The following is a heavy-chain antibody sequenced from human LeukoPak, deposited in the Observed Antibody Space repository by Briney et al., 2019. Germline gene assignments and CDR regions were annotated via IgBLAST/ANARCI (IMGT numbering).Heavy chain of an antibody. J-gene: IGHJ4*02. CDR2: IYSGGST. D-gene: IGHD6-19*01. V-gene: IGHV3-66*01. CDR3: ARDDYGYSSGWHPSANY. CDR1: GFTFDDYA. Sequence: PGGSLRLSCAASGFTFDDYAMHWVRQAPGKGLEWVSVIYSGGSTYYADSVKGRFTISRDNSKNTLYLQMNSLRAEDTAVYYCARDDYGYSSGWHPSANYWGQGTLVTVSS.